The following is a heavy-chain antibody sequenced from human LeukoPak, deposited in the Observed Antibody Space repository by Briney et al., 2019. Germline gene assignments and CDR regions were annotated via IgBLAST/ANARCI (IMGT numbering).Heavy chain of an antibody. J-gene: IGHJ4*02. Sequence: SETLSLTCTVSGGSISSSSYYWGWIRQPPGKGLEWIGSIYYSGSTNYNPSLKSRVTISVDTSKNQFSLKLSSVTAADTAVYYCARGKDIAVARPLVDYWGQGTLVTVSS. CDR3: ARGKDIAVARPLVDY. V-gene: IGHV4-39*07. CDR2: IYYSGST. D-gene: IGHD6-19*01. CDR1: GGSISSSSYY.